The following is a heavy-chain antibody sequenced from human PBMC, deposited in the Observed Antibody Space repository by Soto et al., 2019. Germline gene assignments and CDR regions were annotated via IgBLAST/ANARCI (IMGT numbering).Heavy chain of an antibody. CDR2: IWYDGRDK. D-gene: IGHD3-10*01. Sequence: GGSLRLSCAASGFTFSSSGMHWFRQTPGMRLEWVALIWYDGRDKYYTDSVKGRFTISRDNSKKTLYLQMNSLRAEDTAVYYCARVSGPLWFGDLVRDHFDYWGQGTLVTVSS. J-gene: IGHJ4*02. CDR1: GFTFSSSG. V-gene: IGHV3-33*01. CDR3: ARVSGPLWFGDLVRDHFDY.